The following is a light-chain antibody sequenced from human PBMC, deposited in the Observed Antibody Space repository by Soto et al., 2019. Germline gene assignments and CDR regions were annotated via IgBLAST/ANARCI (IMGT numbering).Light chain of an antibody. Sequence: QSALTQPASVSGSPGQSITISCTGTSSDVGGYNFVSWYQHHPGKAPKLMIYEVSYRPSGVSNRFSGSKSGSTAPLTISGLQAEDEADYYCSSYTSTSTYVFGTGTKVTV. J-gene: IGLJ1*01. CDR1: SSDVGGYNF. CDR2: EVS. V-gene: IGLV2-14*01. CDR3: SSYTSTSTYV.